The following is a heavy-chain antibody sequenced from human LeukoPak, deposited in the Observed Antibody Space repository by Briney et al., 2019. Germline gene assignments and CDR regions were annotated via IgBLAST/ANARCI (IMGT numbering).Heavy chain of an antibody. CDR2: INHGGST. CDR3: ARYLDYGGNSRVFQH. CDR1: GFTFSTFA. Sequence: GSLRLSCAASGFTFSTFAMIWVRQPPAKGLEWIGEINHGGSTNYNPSLKSRVTISVDTSKNQFSLTLSSVTAADTAVYYCARYLDYGGNSRVFQHWGQGTLVTVSS. J-gene: IGHJ1*01. D-gene: IGHD4-23*01. V-gene: IGHV4-34*01.